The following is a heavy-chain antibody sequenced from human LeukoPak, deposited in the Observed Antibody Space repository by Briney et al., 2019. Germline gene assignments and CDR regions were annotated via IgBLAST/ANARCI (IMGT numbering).Heavy chain of an antibody. CDR2: ISSSGSTI. J-gene: IGHJ5*01. CDR1: GFTFSSYE. D-gene: IGHD6-19*01. CDR3: ARDQFDSSGWFDY. Sequence: GGSLRLSCAASGFTFSSYEMNWVRQAPGKGLEWVSYISSSGSTIYYADSVKGRFTISRDNAKNSLYLQMNSLRAEDTAVYYRARDQFDSSGWFDYWGQGTLVTVSS. V-gene: IGHV3-48*03.